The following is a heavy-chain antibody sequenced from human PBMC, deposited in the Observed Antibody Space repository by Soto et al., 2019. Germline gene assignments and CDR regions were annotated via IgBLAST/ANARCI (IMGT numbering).Heavy chain of an antibody. CDR2: IYHSGST. D-gene: IGHD2-21*02. CDR1: GGSFSGYY. V-gene: IGHV4-34*01. Sequence: SETLSLTCAVYGGSFSGYYWSWIRQPPGKGLEGIGEIYHSGSTNYNPSLKSRVTISVDKSKNQFSLRLSSVTAVDTAVYYCASPDKAYCGGDCPMDDAFDIWGQGTMVTVSS. CDR3: ASPDKAYCGGDCPMDDAFDI. J-gene: IGHJ3*02.